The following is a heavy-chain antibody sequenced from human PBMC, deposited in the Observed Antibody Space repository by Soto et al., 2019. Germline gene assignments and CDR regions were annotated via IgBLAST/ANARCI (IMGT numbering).Heavy chain of an antibody. J-gene: IGHJ6*02. CDR1: GCTFSSCA. V-gene: IGHV1-69*10. CDR2: IVAVVGIT. Sequence: AAVQVSFQASGCTFSSCASRWVRQAPGKGLEWVGGIVAVVGITNYAQKVQDRDTMTADVSTSTAYMELSSLRSEDTAVYYCAAANPCVVGVLGDYDGMDVWGQGTTVTVSS. CDR3: AAANPCVVGVLGDYDGMDV. D-gene: IGHD2-2*01.